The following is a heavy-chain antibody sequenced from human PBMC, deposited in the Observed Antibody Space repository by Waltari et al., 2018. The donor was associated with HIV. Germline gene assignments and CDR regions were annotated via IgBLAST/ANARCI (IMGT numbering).Heavy chain of an antibody. D-gene: IGHD4-17*01. V-gene: IGHV1-8*01. CDR1: GYKFVNHD. CDR3: TRGLALRIAAPGADV. J-gene: IGHJ4*02. Sequence: VQSPTEVRRPGASVRVSCRISGYKFVNHDITWVRQATGKGLEWMGCINPKTGATHFLKKYGGTLTLTRNISTATAYLGLANMTRDDTATYYCTRGLALRIAAPGADVWGQGTSVIVFS. CDR2: INPKTGAT.